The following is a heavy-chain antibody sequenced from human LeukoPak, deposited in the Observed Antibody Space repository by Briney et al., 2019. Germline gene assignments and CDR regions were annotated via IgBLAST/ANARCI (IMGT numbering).Heavy chain of an antibody. V-gene: IGHV3-23*01. CDR1: GFTFSTFA. Sequence: PGGSLRLSCAASGFTFSTFAMIWVRQPPGKGLEWVSSIFPSSGEIHYADSVRGRFTISRDNSKSTLFLQMNSLRVEDTAIYYCATYRQVLLPFESWGQGTLVTVSS. D-gene: IGHD5-18*01. CDR3: ATYRQVLLPFES. CDR2: IFPSSGEI. J-gene: IGHJ4*02.